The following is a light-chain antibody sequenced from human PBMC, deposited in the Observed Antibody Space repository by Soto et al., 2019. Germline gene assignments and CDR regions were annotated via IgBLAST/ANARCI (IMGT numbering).Light chain of an antibody. Sequence: QSALPQPASLSGSPGQSITISCTGTSSDFGGYNYVSWYQQHPGKAPKLIIYDVSNRPSGVSNRFSVSKSGNTASLTISVLQAEDEADYYCSSYTSSSTPYVFGTGTKVTVL. V-gene: IGLV2-14*03. CDR1: SSDFGGYNY. J-gene: IGLJ1*01. CDR2: DVS. CDR3: SSYTSSSTPYV.